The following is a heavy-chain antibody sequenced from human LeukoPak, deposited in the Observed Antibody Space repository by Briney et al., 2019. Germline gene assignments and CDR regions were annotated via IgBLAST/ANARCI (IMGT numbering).Heavy chain of an antibody. CDR1: GGSISSYY. D-gene: IGHD3-3*01. Sequence: SETLSLTCTVSGGSISSYYWSWIRQPPGKGLEWIGYIYYSGSTYYNPSLKSRVTISVDTSKNQFSLKLSSVTAADTAVYYCASLRFLEWLLYGGAFDIWGQGTMVTVSS. CDR2: IYYSGST. J-gene: IGHJ3*02. V-gene: IGHV4-59*04. CDR3: ASLRFLEWLLYGGAFDI.